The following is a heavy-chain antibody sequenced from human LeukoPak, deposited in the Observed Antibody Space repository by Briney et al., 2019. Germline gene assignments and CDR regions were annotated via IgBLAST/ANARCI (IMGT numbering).Heavy chain of an antibody. D-gene: IGHD6-13*01. Sequence: PGGSLRLSCAASGFTFSSYSMNWDRQAPGKGLEWVSSISSSSSYIYYADSVKGRFTISRDNAKNSLYLQMNSLRAEDTAVYYCARFVSIAAAGFDYWGQGTLVTVSS. V-gene: IGHV3-21*01. CDR1: GFTFSSYS. CDR3: ARFVSIAAAGFDY. CDR2: ISSSSSYI. J-gene: IGHJ4*02.